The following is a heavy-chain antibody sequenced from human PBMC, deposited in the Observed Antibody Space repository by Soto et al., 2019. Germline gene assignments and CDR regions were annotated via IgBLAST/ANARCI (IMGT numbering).Heavy chain of an antibody. V-gene: IGHV4-31*03. CDR1: VVSISSGGYY. D-gene: IGHD3-22*01. Sequence: SETLSLTCTVSVVSISSGGYYCSWIRQHPWKGLEWIGYIYYSGSTYYNPSLKSRVTISVDTSKNQFSLKLSSVTAADTAVYYCARALSGYYYYFDYWGQGTLVTVSS. CDR2: IYYSGST. J-gene: IGHJ4*02. CDR3: ARALSGYYYYFDY.